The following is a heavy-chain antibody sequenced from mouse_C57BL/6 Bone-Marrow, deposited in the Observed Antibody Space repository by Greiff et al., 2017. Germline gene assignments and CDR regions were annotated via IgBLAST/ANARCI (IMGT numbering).Heavy chain of an antibody. V-gene: IGHV14-4*01. CDR1: GFNIKDDY. CDR2: IDPENGDT. CDR3: TRIAY. Sequence: VQLKESGAELVRPGASVKLSCSASGFNIKDDYMHWVKQRPEQGLEWIGWIDPENGDTEYASKFQGKATITVDPSSNTAYLQLSSLTSEDTAVYYCTRIAYWGQGTLVTVSA. J-gene: IGHJ3*01.